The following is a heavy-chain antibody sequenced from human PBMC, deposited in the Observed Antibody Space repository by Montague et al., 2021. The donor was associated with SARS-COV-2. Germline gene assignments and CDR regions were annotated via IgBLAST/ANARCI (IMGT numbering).Heavy chain of an antibody. Sequence: SETLSLTCTVSGGSVSISYWSWIRQSPGKGLEWLGSLFYSGSTHYNPSVKSRVTISADTSKNQVSLRLTSVTAADTAVYYCARQLMYDSGSYFGYWGQGTLVTVSS. CDR1: GGSVSISY. J-gene: IGHJ4*02. CDR2: LFYSGST. V-gene: IGHV4-59*08. D-gene: IGHD3-10*01. CDR3: ARQLMYDSGSYFGY.